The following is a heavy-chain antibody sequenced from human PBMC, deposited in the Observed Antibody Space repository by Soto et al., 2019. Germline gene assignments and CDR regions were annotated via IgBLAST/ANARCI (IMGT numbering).Heavy chain of an antibody. CDR3: ATLAPIAVAGEPNWFDH. CDR2: ISSSGNTK. CDR1: GFTFSSYE. D-gene: IGHD6-19*01. V-gene: IGHV3-48*03. J-gene: IGHJ5*02. Sequence: PGGSLRLSCAASGFTFSSYEMNWVRQAPGKGLEWVSHISSSGNTKYYADSVKGRFIISRDNAKNSLYLQMNSLRAEDTAVYYCATLAPIAVAGEPNWFDHWDQEALHTVFS.